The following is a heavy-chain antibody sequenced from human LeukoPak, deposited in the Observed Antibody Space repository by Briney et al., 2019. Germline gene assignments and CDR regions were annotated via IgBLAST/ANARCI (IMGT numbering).Heavy chain of an antibody. V-gene: IGHV1-69*04. CDR3: ARDLSVVPAAMAHGWFDP. CDR1: GGTFSSYA. J-gene: IGHJ5*02. D-gene: IGHD2-2*01. CDR2: IIPILGIA. Sequence: SVKVSCKASGGTFSSYAISWVRQAPGQGLEWMGRIIPILGIANYAQKFQGRVTITADKSTSTAYVELSSLRSEDTAVYYCARDLSVVPAAMAHGWFDPWGQGTLVTVSS.